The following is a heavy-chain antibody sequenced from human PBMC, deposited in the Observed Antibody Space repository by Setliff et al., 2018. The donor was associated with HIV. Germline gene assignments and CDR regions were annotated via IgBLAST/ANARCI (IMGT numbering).Heavy chain of an antibody. CDR1: GGSISSGGYS. CDR2: ISSSDVTT. J-gene: IGHJ4*02. V-gene: IGHV3-23*01. Sequence: PSETLSLTCAVSGGSISSGGYSWSWVRQAPGKGLEWVSSISSSDVTTYYVDSVKGRFAISRDNSKNTLHLQMNSLRVEDTAVYYCAKVPTRIQPRYFDYWGQGTLVTVSS. CDR3: AKVPTRIQPRYFDY. D-gene: IGHD5-18*01.